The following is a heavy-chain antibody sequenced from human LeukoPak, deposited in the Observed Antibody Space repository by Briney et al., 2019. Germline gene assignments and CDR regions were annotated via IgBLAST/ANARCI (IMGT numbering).Heavy chain of an antibody. CDR2: IDPSDSYT. CDR3: ARWSLVYSNYAGYFGS. D-gene: IGHD4-11*01. J-gene: IGHJ4*02. Sequence: GESLKISCQTSGYTFIHYWISWVRQVPGKGLEWMGRIDPSDSYTNYGPPFQGHITISADKSISTAYLQWSSLKASDSAMYYCARWSLVYSNYAGYFGSWGQGTLVTVSS. V-gene: IGHV5-10-1*01. CDR1: GYTFIHYW.